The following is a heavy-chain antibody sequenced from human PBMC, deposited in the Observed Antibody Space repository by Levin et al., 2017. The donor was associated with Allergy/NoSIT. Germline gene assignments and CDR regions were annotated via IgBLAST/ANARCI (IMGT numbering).Heavy chain of an antibody. CDR2: IYASGNP. D-gene: IGHD3-9*01. J-gene: IGHJ4*02. Sequence: SETLSLTCTVSRGYITHTTYYWNWIRQPAGKALEWIGRIYASGNPNYNPSLKSRVTISVDVSNNQFTLKLNSMTAADTAVYYCARGVYEFATGDSPAGIDYLCQGILLTVSS. CDR3: ARGVYEFATGDSPAGIDY. CDR1: RGYITHTTYY. V-gene: IGHV4-61*02.